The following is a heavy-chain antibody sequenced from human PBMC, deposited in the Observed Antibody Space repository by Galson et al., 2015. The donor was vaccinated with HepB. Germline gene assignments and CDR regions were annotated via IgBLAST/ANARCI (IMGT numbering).Heavy chain of an antibody. J-gene: IGHJ5*02. CDR1: GYTFTGYY. D-gene: IGHD3-3*01. CDR3: ARDWDFWSGSNWFDP. V-gene: IGHV1-2*02. Sequence: SVKVSCKASGYTFTGYYMHWVRQVPGQGLEWMGWINPNSGGTNYAQKFQGRVTMTRDTSISTAYMELSRLRSDDTAVYYCARDWDFWSGSNWFDPWGQGTLVTVSS. CDR2: INPNSGGT.